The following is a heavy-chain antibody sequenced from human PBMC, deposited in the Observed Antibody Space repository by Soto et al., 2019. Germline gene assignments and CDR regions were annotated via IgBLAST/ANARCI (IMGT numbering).Heavy chain of an antibody. Sequence: EVQLVESGGGLVQPGESLRLSCAASGFTFRSYWMHWVRQTPGKGLVWVSRINNDGSIANYADSVKGRFTISRDNAKNTVYLQMNSLRAEDTAVYYCARRIPTTVTTSSAFDIWGQGTMVTVSS. V-gene: IGHV3-74*01. CDR2: INNDGSIA. CDR3: ARRIPTTVTTSSAFDI. J-gene: IGHJ3*02. CDR1: GFTFRSYW. D-gene: IGHD4-17*01.